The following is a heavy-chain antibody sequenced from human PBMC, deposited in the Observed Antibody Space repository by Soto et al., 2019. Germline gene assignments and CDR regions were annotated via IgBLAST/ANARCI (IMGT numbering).Heavy chain of an antibody. J-gene: IGHJ4*02. CDR2: IYYSGST. CDR3: ARGYSDYVLAY. CDR1: GGSISSYY. Sequence: SETLSLTCTVSGGSISSYYWSWIRQPPGKGLEWIGYIYYSGSTNYNPSLKSRVTISVDTSKNQFSLKLSSVTAADTAVYYCARGYSDYVLAYWGQGTLVTVSS. D-gene: IGHD4-17*01. V-gene: IGHV4-59*01.